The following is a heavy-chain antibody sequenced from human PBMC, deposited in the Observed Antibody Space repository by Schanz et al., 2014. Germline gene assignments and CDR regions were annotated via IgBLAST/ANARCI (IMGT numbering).Heavy chain of an antibody. D-gene: IGHD3-10*01. V-gene: IGHV3-23*04. CDR3: ARAKRFGDMDV. CDR2: IGGSGDST. J-gene: IGHJ6*02. CDR1: GFTFSNHA. Sequence: EVQLVESGGGLVQPGGSLRLSCAASGFTFSNHALSWVRQAPGKGLEWVSGIGGSGDSTHYADSVKGRFIISRDNAKNSLYLQMNSLRVEDTAVYYCARAKRFGDMDVWGQGTTVAVSS.